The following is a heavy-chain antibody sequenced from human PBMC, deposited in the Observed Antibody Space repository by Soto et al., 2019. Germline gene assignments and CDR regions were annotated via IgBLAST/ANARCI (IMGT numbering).Heavy chain of an antibody. Sequence: SETLSLTCTVSGDSSTSGDYHWNWIRQPPGKGLEWIAYINHSEYTNYNPSLKSRVTISVDMSRDQFSLKLKSVTAADTAVYYCARHRDYDILTNYRKYYFDYWGQGALVTVSS. V-gene: IGHV4-61*08. D-gene: IGHD3-9*01. J-gene: IGHJ4*02. CDR1: GDSSTSGDYH. CDR3: ARHRDYDILTNYRKYYFDY. CDR2: INHSEYT.